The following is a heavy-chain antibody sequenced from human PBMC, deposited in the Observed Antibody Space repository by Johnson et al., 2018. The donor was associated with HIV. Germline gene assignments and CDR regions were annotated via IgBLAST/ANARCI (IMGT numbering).Heavy chain of an antibody. J-gene: IGHJ3*02. D-gene: IGHD7-27*01. V-gene: IGHV3-11*04. Sequence: QEKLVESGGGLVQPGGSMRLSCAASGFTFSDYYMSWIRQAPGKGLEWVSYISSSGSTIYYADSVKGRFTISRDNATNSLYLQMNRLRAEDTAVYYCAKSTRGNWGSCFDIWGQGTMVTVSS. CDR1: GFTFSDYY. CDR2: ISSSGSTI. CDR3: AKSTRGNWGSCFDI.